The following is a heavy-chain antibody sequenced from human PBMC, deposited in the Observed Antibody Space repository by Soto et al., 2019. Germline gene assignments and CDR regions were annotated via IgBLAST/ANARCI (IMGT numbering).Heavy chain of an antibody. CDR1: GGSISSGDFY. CDR2: IYYSGST. Sequence: NPSETRSRTWTVSGGSISSGDFYWIWIRQPPGKGLELIGNIYYSGSTYYNPSLRSRAIMSVDTSQNQFSLKLSSLTAADTAVYFCARADDFSDRFDYWGQGALVTVSS. V-gene: IGHV4-30-4*01. J-gene: IGHJ4*02. D-gene: IGHD4-17*01. CDR3: ARADDFSDRFDY.